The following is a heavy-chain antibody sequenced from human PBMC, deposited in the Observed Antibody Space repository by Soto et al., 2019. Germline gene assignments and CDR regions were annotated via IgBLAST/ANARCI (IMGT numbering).Heavy chain of an antibody. CDR1: RFTFSTYG. Sequence: PGGSLRLSCAASRFTFSTYGIHWVRQAPGKGLDWVAVISHDGSNTNYADSVKGRFTISRDNAKNSLYLQMNSLRAEDTAVYYCARDPSRGSEWARYLDLWGRGTLVTVSS. V-gene: IGHV3-30*03. D-gene: IGHD1-26*01. J-gene: IGHJ2*01. CDR3: ARDPSRGSEWARYLDL. CDR2: ISHDGSNT.